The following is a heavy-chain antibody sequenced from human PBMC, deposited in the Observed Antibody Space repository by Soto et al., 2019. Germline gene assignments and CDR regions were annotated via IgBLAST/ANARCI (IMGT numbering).Heavy chain of an antibody. Sequence: QLHLVQSGAVVKKPGASVTVSCSASGYPVTAYYMHWVRQAPGRGLEWMGGINPATGAAKYTQTFRGRVTMNRDPSTSTIFMELSGLTSEDTAVFYCARGGGVGVAGSAAFDMWGQRTLVTVSS. V-gene: IGHV1-2*02. D-gene: IGHD3-3*01. CDR2: INPATGAA. CDR1: GYPVTAYY. CDR3: ARGGGVGVAGSAAFDM. J-gene: IGHJ3*02.